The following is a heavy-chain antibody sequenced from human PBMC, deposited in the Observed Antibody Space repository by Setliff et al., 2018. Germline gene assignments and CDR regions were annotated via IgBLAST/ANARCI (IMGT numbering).Heavy chain of an antibody. D-gene: IGHD3-10*01. V-gene: IGHV1-18*01. CDR1: GYTFTSYG. CDR3: ARVPTIRFGELYRNDY. Sequence: ASVKVSCKASGYTFTSYGISWVRQAPGQGLEWIGWISAYNGNTNYAQKLQGRVTMTTDTSTSTAYMELRSLRSDDTAVYYCARVPTIRFGELYRNDYWGQGTLVTVSS. CDR2: ISAYNGNT. J-gene: IGHJ4*02.